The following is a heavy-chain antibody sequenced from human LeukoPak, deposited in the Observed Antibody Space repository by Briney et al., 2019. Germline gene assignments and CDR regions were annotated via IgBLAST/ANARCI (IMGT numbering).Heavy chain of an antibody. CDR1: GGSISRYY. D-gene: IGHD3-9*01. V-gene: IGHV4-59*01. CDR2: LYYSGST. CDR3: AREYYEILTGYPYWYFDL. J-gene: IGHJ2*01. Sequence: SETLSLTCTVSGGSISRYYWSWIRQPPGRGLEGIGYLYYSGSTNYNPSLKTRVTISVDTSKTQVPLKLSSVTGADAALYYCAREYYEILTGYPYWYFDLWGRATLVTVSS.